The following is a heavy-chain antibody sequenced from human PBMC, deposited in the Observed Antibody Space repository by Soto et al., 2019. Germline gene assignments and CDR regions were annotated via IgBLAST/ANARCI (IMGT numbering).Heavy chain of an antibody. CDR3: ARTRSFTLGFYYDGMDV. J-gene: IGHJ6*02. CDR1: GYSFSRYW. CDR2: IYPGDSDT. V-gene: IGHV5-51*01. D-gene: IGHD6-6*01. Sequence: GESLRITCQFSGYSFSRYWISWVRQMPGKDLEWMGIIYPGDSDTRYSPSFQGQVTISADKSLRTAYLQWTSLKASDTALYYCARTRSFTLGFYYDGMDVWSQGTTITVSS.